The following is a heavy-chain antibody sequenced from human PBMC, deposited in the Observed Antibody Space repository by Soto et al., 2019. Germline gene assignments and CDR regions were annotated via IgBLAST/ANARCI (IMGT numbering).Heavy chain of an antibody. J-gene: IGHJ2*01. CDR2: MYYSGGT. D-gene: IGHD3-22*01. CDR3: VRRSGSYDSSGYHDNWYFDL. CDR1: GGSISSGDYY. Sequence: PSETLSLTCSVSGGSISSGDYYWGWIRQPPGKGLEWIGSMYYSGGTYYNPSLRSRVTISVDTSNNHFSLKLSSVTAADTAVYYCVRRSGSYDSSGYHDNWYFDLWGRGTLVPVSP. V-gene: IGHV4-39*02.